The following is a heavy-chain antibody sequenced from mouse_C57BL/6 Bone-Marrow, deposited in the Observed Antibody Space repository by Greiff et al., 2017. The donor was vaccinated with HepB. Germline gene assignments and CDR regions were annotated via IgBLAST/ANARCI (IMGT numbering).Heavy chain of an antibody. V-gene: IGHV1-76*01. CDR3: ARNGYYAWFAY. J-gene: IGHJ3*01. D-gene: IGHD2-3*01. CDR1: GYTFTDYY. Sequence: ESGAELVRPGASVKLSCKASGYTFTDYYINWVKQRPGQGLEWIARIYPGSGNTYYNEKFKGKATLTAEKSSSTAYMQLSSLTSEDSAVYFCARNGYYAWFAYWGQGTLVTVSA. CDR2: IYPGSGNT.